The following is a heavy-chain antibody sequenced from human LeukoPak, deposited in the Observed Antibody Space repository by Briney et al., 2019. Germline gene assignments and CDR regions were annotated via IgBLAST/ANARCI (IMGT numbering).Heavy chain of an antibody. CDR3: ARAQRLTYSSGWLRYMDV. D-gene: IGHD6-19*01. J-gene: IGHJ6*03. Sequence: GGSLRLSCAASGFTFSSYSMTWVRQAPGKGLEWISSISSISTYKFYADSVKGRFTISRDNAKNSLYLQMNSLRAEDTAVYYCARAQRLTYSSGWLRYMDVWGKGTTVTISS. V-gene: IGHV3-21*01. CDR2: ISSISTYK. CDR1: GFTFSSYS.